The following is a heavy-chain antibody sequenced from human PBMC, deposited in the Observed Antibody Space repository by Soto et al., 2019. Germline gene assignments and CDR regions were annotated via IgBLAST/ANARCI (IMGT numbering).Heavy chain of an antibody. D-gene: IGHD6-13*01. CDR2: IYYSGST. V-gene: IGHV4-59*01. J-gene: IGHJ4*02. CDR1: GGSISSYY. CDR3: ARWCGSSWLGYFDY. Sequence: SETLSLTCTVSGGSISSYYWSWIRQPPGKGLEWIGYIYYSGSTNYNPSLKSRVTISVDTSKNQFSLKLSSVTAADTAVYYCARWCGSSWLGYFDYWGQGTLVTVSS.